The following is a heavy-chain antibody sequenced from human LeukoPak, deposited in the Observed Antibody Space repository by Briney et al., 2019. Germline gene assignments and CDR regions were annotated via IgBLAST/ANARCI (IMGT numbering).Heavy chain of an antibody. CDR3: ARGSPRRVFGVIVTRRYFDY. D-gene: IGHD3-16*02. CDR2: IYYSGST. J-gene: IGHJ4*02. V-gene: IGHV4-59*12. Sequence: ASETLSLTCTVSGGSISSYYWSWIRQPPGKGLEWIGYIYYSGSTNYNPSLKSRVTISVDTSKNQFSLKLSSVTAADTAVYYCARGSPRRVFGVIVTRRYFDYWGQGTLVTVSS. CDR1: GGSISSYY.